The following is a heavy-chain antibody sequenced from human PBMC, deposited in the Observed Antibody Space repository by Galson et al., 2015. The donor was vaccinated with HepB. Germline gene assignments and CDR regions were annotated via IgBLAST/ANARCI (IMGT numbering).Heavy chain of an antibody. CDR1: GFTFSSYW. J-gene: IGHJ6*03. D-gene: IGHD6-13*01. CDR2: INSDGSST. V-gene: IGHV3-74*01. Sequence: SLRLSCAASGFTFSSYWMHWVRQAPGRGLVWVSRINSDGSSTSYADSVQGRFTISRDNAKNTLYLQMNSLRAEDTAVYYCARGDSSSWQFAYMDVWGKGTTVTVSS. CDR3: ARGDSSSWQFAYMDV.